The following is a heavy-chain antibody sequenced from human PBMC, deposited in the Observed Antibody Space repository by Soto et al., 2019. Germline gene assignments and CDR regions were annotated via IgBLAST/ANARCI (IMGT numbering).Heavy chain of an antibody. Sequence: QVQLVQSGAEVKKPGASVKVSCKASGYTFTTYGINWVRQATGQGLEWMGWMNPNSGNTHYAQKFQGRVTMTRNTSISTAYMDLSSLTSEDTAVYYCVRRSGWLLWGQGTLVTVSS. J-gene: IGHJ4*02. CDR3: VRRSGWLL. CDR1: GYTFTTYG. D-gene: IGHD6-19*01. V-gene: IGHV1-8*01. CDR2: MNPNSGNT.